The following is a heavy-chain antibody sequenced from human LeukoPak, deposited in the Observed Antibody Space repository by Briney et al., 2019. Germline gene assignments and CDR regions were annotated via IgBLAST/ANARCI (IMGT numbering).Heavy chain of an antibody. D-gene: IGHD3-10*02. CDR1: GYRFSNYW. V-gene: IGHV5-51*01. J-gene: IGHJ6*03. Sequence: GESLKVSCKGSGYRFSNYWIGWVRQMPGKGLEWMGIIYPGDSDTRYSPSFQGQVTISADKSTSTAYLQWSSLKASDTAMYYCARRWLGSGNDYMDVWGKGTTVTVSS. CDR3: ARRWLGSGNDYMDV. CDR2: IYPGDSDT.